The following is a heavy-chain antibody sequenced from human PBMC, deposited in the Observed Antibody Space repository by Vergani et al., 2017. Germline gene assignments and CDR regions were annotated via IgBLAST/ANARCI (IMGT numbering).Heavy chain of an antibody. Sequence: QVQLVQPGAEVKKPGASVKVSCKASGYTFTSYDINWVRQATGQGLEWMGWMNPNSGNTGYAQKFQGRVTMTRNTSISTAYMELSSLRSEDTAVYYCARGIRSPSFTYGVIDYWGQGTLVTVSS. D-gene: IGHD3-3*01. J-gene: IGHJ4*02. CDR2: MNPNSGNT. V-gene: IGHV1-8*01. CDR1: GYTFTSYD. CDR3: ARGIRSPSFTYGVIDY.